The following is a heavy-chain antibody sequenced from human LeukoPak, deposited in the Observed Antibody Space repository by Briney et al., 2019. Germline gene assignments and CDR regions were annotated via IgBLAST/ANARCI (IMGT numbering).Heavy chain of an antibody. CDR1: GFTFSSFW. CDR3: ARDRRSGSASFHYYGMDV. J-gene: IGHJ6*02. D-gene: IGHD1-26*01. CDR2: ISYDGSNK. Sequence: GGSLRLSCAASGFTFSSFWMNWVRQAPGKGLEWVAVISYDGSNKYYADSVKGRFTISRDNSKSTLYLQMNSLRAEDTAVYYCARDRRSGSASFHYYGMDVWGQGTTVTVSS. V-gene: IGHV3-30-3*01.